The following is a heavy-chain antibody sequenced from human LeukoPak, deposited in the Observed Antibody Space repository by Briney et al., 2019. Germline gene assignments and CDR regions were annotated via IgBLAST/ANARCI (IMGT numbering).Heavy chain of an antibody. V-gene: IGHV1-69*04. Sequence: GXSVKVSCKXSGGTFSSYAISWVRQAPGQGLEWMGRIIPILGIANYAQKFQGRVTITADKSTSTAYMELSSLRSEDTAVYYCARDEAGTSGIVGREDYYFDYWGQGTLVTVSS. CDR2: IIPILGIA. CDR1: GGTFSSYA. J-gene: IGHJ4*02. CDR3: ARDEAGTSGIVGREDYYFDY. D-gene: IGHD3-22*01.